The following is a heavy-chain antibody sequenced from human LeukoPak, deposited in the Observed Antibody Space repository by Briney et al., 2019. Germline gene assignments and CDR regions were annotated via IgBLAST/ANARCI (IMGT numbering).Heavy chain of an antibody. CDR1: GGSFSDYY. J-gene: IGHJ6*02. V-gene: IGHV4-34*01. D-gene: IGHD6-6*01. Sequence: SGTLSLTCAVYGGSFSDYYWSWIRQPPGKGLEWIGEINHSGSTNYNPSLKSRVTISLDTSKNQFSLKMSSVTAADTAVYYCARGHGPSSSSMRNYGLDVWGQGTMVTVSS. CDR2: INHSGST. CDR3: ARGHGPSSSSMRNYGLDV.